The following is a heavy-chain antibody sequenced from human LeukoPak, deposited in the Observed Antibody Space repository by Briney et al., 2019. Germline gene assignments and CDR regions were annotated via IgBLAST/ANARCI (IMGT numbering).Heavy chain of an antibody. CDR2: IYYSGST. CDR3: ATHTTDFWSGYYYH. Sequence: PSETLSLTCTVSGGSFSSYYWSWIRQPPGKGLEWIGYIYYSGSTNYNPSLKSRVTISVDTSKNQFSLKLSSVTAADTAVYYCATHTTDFWSGYYYHWGQGTLVTVSS. J-gene: IGHJ5*02. V-gene: IGHV4-59*01. D-gene: IGHD3-3*01. CDR1: GGSFSSYY.